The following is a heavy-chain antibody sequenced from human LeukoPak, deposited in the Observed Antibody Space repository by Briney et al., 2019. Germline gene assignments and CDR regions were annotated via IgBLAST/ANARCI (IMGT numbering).Heavy chain of an antibody. J-gene: IGHJ4*02. CDR1: GYTFTGYY. V-gene: IGHV1-2*02. D-gene: IGHD2-15*01. CDR2: INPNSGGT. Sequence: GASVKVSCKASGYTFTGYYMHWVRQAPGQGLEWMGWINPNSGGTNYAQKFQGRVTMTRDTSISTAYMELSRLRSDDAAVYYCARSSGLRDIVVVVAATYLNYWGQGTLVTVSS. CDR3: ARSSGLRDIVVVVAATYLNY.